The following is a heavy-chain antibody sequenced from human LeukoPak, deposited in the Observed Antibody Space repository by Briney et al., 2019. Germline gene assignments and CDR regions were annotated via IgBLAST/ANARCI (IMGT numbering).Heavy chain of an antibody. D-gene: IGHD3-10*01. CDR2: IYYSGTT. CDR1: GGSISGYY. Sequence: SETLSLTCSVSGGSISGYYWSWIRQPPGKGLEWIGYIYYSGTTIYNPSLKSRLTISLDTSKNQFSLNLSSVTAADTAVYYCARDETHFYGSGSSNRFDLWGQGILVTVSS. CDR3: ARDETHFYGSGSSNRFDL. J-gene: IGHJ5*02. V-gene: IGHV4-59*12.